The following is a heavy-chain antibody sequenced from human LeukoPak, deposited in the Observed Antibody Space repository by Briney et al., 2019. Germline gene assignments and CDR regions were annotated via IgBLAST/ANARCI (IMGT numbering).Heavy chain of an antibody. V-gene: IGHV3-21*04. CDR2: ISSSSSYI. J-gene: IGHJ3*02. CDR3: ARNILFAFDI. CDR1: GFTFSSYS. Sequence: GGSLRLSCAASGFTFSSYSMNWVRQAPGKGLEWVSSISSSSSYIYYADSVKGRFTISRDNAKNTLYLQVNSLRAEDTAMYYCARNILFAFDIWGQGTMVTVSS.